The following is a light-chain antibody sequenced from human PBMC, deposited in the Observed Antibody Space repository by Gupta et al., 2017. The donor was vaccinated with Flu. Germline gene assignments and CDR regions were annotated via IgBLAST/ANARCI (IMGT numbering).Light chain of an antibody. V-gene: IGLV2-14*01. Sequence: GQSIAISCTGTNSDIGAYNYVPWYQQPPPKLLKFMINEFSNGPSGVSSGFSGSNSGATASLTISGLQAEDEDYYYCGSNGDVWVFGGGTKVTVL. J-gene: IGLJ2*01. CDR1: NSDIGAYNY. CDR2: EFS. CDR3: GSNGDVWV.